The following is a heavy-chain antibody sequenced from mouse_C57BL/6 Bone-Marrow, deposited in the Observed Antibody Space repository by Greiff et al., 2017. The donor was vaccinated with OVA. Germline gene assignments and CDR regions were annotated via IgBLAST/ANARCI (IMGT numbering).Heavy chain of an antibody. CDR3: ACDYDVVAY. V-gene: IGHV1-18*01. J-gene: IGHJ2*01. CDR2: INPNNGGT. D-gene: IGHD2-4*01. Sequence: EVQLQQSGPELVKPGASVKIPCKASGYTFTDYNMDWVKQSHGKSLEWIGDINPNNGGTIYNQTFTGKATLTVDKSSSTAYMELRGLTSEYTAVYCCACDYDVVAYWGQGTTLTVSS. CDR1: GYTFTDYN.